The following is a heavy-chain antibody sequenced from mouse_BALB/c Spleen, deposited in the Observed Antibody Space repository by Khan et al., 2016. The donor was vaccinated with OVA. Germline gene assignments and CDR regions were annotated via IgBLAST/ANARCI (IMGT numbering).Heavy chain of an antibody. CDR1: GYTFTDYA. CDR2: ISTYSGNT. J-gene: IGHJ3*01. Sequence: VQLQESGPELVRPGVSVKISCKGSGYTFTDYAMHWVKQSHAKGLEWIGVISTYSGNTNYNQKFKGKATMTVDKSSSTAYMELASLTSEDSAIDYCASPGLRLGAWFAYWGQGTLVTVSA. D-gene: IGHD2-2*01. V-gene: IGHV1S137*01. CDR3: ASPGLRLGAWFAY.